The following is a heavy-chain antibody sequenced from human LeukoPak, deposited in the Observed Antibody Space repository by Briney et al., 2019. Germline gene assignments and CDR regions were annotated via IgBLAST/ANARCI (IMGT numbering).Heavy chain of an antibody. D-gene: IGHD3-22*01. V-gene: IGHV3-33*01. CDR2: IRYDGSNK. J-gene: IGHJ4*02. CDR1: GFTFSSYG. CDR3: ARTRYDSSGYYFDY. Sequence: PGGSLRLSCAASGFTFSSYGMHWVRQAPSKGLEWVAVIRYDGSNKYYADSVKGRFTISRDNSKNTLYLQMNSLRAEDTAVYYCARTRYDSSGYYFDYWGQGTLVTVSS.